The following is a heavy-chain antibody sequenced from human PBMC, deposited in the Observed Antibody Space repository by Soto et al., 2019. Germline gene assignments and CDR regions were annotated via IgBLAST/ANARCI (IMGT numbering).Heavy chain of an antibody. Sequence: PSETLSLTCTVSSGSISLYYWTWIREPPGKGLEWIGYIYYSGSTNYNPSLKSRVTISIDRSKNQFSLKLTSVTAADTAVYYCARVPDRWGQGTLVTVSS. V-gene: IGHV4-59*12. CDR2: IYYSGST. CDR1: SGSISLYY. J-gene: IGHJ5*02. CDR3: ARVPDR. D-gene: IGHD2-2*01.